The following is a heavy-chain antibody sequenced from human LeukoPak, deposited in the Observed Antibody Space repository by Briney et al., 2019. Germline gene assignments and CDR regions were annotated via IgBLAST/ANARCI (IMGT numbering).Heavy chain of an antibody. D-gene: IGHD3-10*01. CDR1: GFTFSSYS. J-gene: IGHJ3*02. CDR2: ISSSSSYI. V-gene: IGHV3-21*04. CDR3: AKDNFAGSGSLDAFDI. Sequence: GGSLRLSCAASGFTFSSYSMNWVRQAPGKGLEWVSSISSSSSYIYYADSVKGRFTISRDNSKNTLYLQMNSLRAEDTAVYYCAKDNFAGSGSLDAFDIWGQGTMVTVSS.